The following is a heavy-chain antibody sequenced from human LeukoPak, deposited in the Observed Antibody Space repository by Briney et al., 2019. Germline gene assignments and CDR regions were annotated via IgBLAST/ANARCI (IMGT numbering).Heavy chain of an antibody. J-gene: IGHJ6*02. Sequence: SETLSLTCTVSGGSISSSSYYWGWIRQPPGKGLEWIGYIYYSGSTNYNPSLKSRVTISVDTSKNQFSLKLSSVTAADTAVYYCARLLWGGSYYDYYYGMDVWGQGTTVTVSS. CDR1: GGSISSSSYY. V-gene: IGHV4-61*05. D-gene: IGHD1-26*01. CDR2: IYYSGST. CDR3: ARLLWGGSYYDYYYGMDV.